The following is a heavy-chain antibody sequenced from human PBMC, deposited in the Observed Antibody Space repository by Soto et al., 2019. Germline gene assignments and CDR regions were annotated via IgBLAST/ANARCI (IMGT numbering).Heavy chain of an antibody. V-gene: IGHV4-38-2*01. J-gene: IGHJ4*02. D-gene: IGHD3-9*01. CDR3: ARTDHAGYYPH. CDR1: VDSITSIYY. Sequence: SETLSLTCAFSVDSITSIYYWAWIRQPPGRGLEWIASIYHSGTTYYNPSLKSRVTISVDTSKNQFSLNLRSVTAADSAVYYCARTDHAGYYPHCGQGKLVNVSS. CDR2: IYHSGTT.